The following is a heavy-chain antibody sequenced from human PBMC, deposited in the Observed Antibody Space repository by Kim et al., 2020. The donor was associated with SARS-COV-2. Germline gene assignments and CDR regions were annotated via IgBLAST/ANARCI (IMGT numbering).Heavy chain of an antibody. J-gene: IGHJ4*02. CDR3: ARDEWVRERRTDY. Sequence: YNPSLKGRVSISADTSKTQLSLKLGSVTAADTAVYYCARDEWVRERRTDYWGQGTLVTVSS. V-gene: IGHV4-39*07. D-gene: IGHD3-10*01.